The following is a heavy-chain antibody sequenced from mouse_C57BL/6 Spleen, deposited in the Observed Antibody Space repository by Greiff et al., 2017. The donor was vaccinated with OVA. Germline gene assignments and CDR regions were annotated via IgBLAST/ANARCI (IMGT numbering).Heavy chain of an antibody. CDR2: IDPSDRYT. D-gene: IGHD2-12*01. J-gene: IGHJ3*01. Sequence: QVQLQQPGAELVKPGASVKLSCKASGYTFTSYWMQWVKQRPGQGLEWIGAIDPSDRYTNYNQKFKGKATLTVDTSSSTAYMQLSSLTSEDSAVYYGARDEYSPFAYWGQGTLVTVSA. CDR1: GYTFTSYW. CDR3: ARDEYSPFAY. V-gene: IGHV1-50*01.